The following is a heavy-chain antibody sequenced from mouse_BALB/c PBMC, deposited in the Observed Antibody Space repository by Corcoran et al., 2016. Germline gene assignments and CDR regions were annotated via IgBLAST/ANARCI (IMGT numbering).Heavy chain of an antibody. CDR2: INPYNDGT. J-gene: IGHJ4*01. D-gene: IGHD1-1*01. CDR3: ARAVLYYYGSSYGAMDY. CDR1: GSTFTSYV. V-gene: IGHV1S136*01. Sequence: EVQLQQSGPELVKPGASVKMSCKASGSTFTSYVMHWVKQKPGQGLEWIGYINPYNDGTKYNEKFKGKATLTSDKSSSTAYMELSSLTSEDSAVYDGARAVLYYYGSSYGAMDYWGQGTSVTVSS.